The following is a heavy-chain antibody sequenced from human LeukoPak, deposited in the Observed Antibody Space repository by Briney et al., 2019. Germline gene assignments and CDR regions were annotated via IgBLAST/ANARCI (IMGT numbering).Heavy chain of an antibody. J-gene: IGHJ4*02. CDR2: ISGSGGST. D-gene: IGHD1-26*01. Sequence: PGGSLRLSCAASGFIFGNHAMHWVRQAPGKGLEWVSAISGSGGSTYYADSVKGRFTISRDNSKNTLYLQMNSLRAEDTAVYYCAKSGVRGATTDYFDYWGQGTLVSVSS. V-gene: IGHV3-23*01. CDR1: GFIFGNHA. CDR3: AKSGVRGATTDYFDY.